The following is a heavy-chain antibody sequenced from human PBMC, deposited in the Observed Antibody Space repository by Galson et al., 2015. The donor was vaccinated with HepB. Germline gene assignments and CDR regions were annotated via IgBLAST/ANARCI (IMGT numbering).Heavy chain of an antibody. CDR1: GFTFSSYW. CDR2: IKQDGSEK. Sequence: SLRLSCAASGFTFSSYWMSWVRQAPGKGLEWVANIKQDGSEKYYVDSVKGRFTISRDNAKNSLYLQMNSLRAEDTAVYYCARVRSHDFWSGWGLSAYYFDYWGQGTLVTVSS. CDR3: ARVRSHDFWSGWGLSAYYFDY. V-gene: IGHV3-7*03. J-gene: IGHJ4*02. D-gene: IGHD3-3*01.